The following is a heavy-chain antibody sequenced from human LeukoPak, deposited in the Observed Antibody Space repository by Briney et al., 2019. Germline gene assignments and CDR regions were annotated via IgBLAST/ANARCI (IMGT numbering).Heavy chain of an antibody. V-gene: IGHV3-30*02. D-gene: IGHD5-12*01. J-gene: IGHJ4*02. CDR1: GFTFSSYG. Sequence: GGSLRLSCAASGFTFSSYGMHWVRQAPGKGLEWVAFIRYDGSNKYYADSVKGRFTISRDNSKNTLYLQMNSLRAEDTAVYYCAKGVDSRQYYFDYWGQGTLVTVSS. CDR3: AKGVDSRQYYFDY. CDR2: IRYDGSNK.